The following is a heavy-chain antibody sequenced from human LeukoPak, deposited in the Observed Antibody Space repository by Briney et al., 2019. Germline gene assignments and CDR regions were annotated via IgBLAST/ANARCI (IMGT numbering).Heavy chain of an antibody. D-gene: IGHD3-16*01. CDR2: ISGYNGNT. CDR3: ARDRYMITSGGDY. CDR1: GYIFSTYG. J-gene: IGHJ4*02. Sequence: GASVKVSCKASGYIFSTYGISWVRQAPGQGLEWMGYISGYNGNTNYAQKLQGRVTMTTDTSTSTAYMELRSLRSDDTAVYYCARDRYMITSGGDYWGQGTLVTVSS. V-gene: IGHV1-18*01.